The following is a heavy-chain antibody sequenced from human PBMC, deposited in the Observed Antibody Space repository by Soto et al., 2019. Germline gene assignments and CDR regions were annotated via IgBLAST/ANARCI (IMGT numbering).Heavy chain of an antibody. Sequence: GGSLKLSFAASGFTFSNYAKSLGRPAPGKGLEWVSGISGSGGSTYYADSVKGRFTISTDNSKNTLYLQMNSLRAEDTAVYYCAKREYYDSSGYYPLWGQGILVTVSS. CDR3: AKREYYDSSGYYPL. J-gene: IGHJ4*02. D-gene: IGHD3-22*01. CDR2: ISGSGGST. V-gene: IGHV3-23*01. CDR1: GFTFSNYA.